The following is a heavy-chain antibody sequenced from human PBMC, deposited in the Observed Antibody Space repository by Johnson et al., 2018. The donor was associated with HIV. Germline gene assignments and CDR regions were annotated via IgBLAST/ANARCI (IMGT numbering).Heavy chain of an antibody. D-gene: IGHD4-11*01. Sequence: VQLVESGGGVVRPGGSLRLSCAASGFTFDDYGMSWVRQAPGKGLEWVSGISWNSGSRDYADSVKGRFTISRDNAKNSLYLQMNSLRAEDTALYYCAKGWTTVTTRLDAFDIWGQGTMVTVSS. CDR3: AKGWTTVTTRLDAFDI. V-gene: IGHV3-20*04. CDR1: GFTFDDYG. J-gene: IGHJ3*02. CDR2: ISWNSGSR.